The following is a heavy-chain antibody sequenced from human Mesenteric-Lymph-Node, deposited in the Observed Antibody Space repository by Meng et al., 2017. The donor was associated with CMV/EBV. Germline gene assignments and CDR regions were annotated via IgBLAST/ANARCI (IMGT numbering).Heavy chain of an antibody. CDR3: ARRVNYDSDYSEY. CDR1: GSSTRNSTSA. D-gene: IGHD3-22*01. J-gene: IGHJ4*02. V-gene: IGHV4-39*01. Sequence: SGSSTRNSTSARCWFSRPPGQGLERIGRVHHSGTTYYKPSLKGRLTISVDTSANLFSLRMTTVTAADTATYVCARRVNYDSDYSEYWGQGTLVTVSS. CDR2: VHHSGTT.